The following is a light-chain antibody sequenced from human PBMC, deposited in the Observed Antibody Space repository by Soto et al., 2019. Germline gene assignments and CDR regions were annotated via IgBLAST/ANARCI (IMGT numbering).Light chain of an antibody. CDR3: QQYHNWPPQYT. CDR2: GAS. Sequence: EIVMTQSPASLSVSPGDGASLSCRASQTVASNVAWYQQKPGQGPRLLIHGASTRAAGVPPRFSGSGSGTDFTLTISSLQSEDFAVYYCQQYHNWPPQYTFGQGTKLQIK. J-gene: IGKJ2*01. V-gene: IGKV3-15*01. CDR1: QTVASN.